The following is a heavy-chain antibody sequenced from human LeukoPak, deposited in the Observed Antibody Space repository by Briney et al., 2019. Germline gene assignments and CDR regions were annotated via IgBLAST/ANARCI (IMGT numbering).Heavy chain of an antibody. Sequence: PSETLSLTCTVSGGSISSSSYYWGWIRQPPGKGLEWIGSIYYSGSTYYNPSLKSRVTISVDTSKNQFSLKLSSVTAADTAVYYCARGVTFGGVIVPPRQYYFDYWGQGTLVTVSS. D-gene: IGHD3-16*02. J-gene: IGHJ4*02. CDR1: GGSISSSSYY. V-gene: IGHV4-39*01. CDR2: IYYSGST. CDR3: ARGVTFGGVIVPPRQYYFDY.